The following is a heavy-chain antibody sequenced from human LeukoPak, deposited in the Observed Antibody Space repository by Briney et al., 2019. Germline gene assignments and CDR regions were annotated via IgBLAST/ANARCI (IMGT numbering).Heavy chain of an antibody. J-gene: IGHJ4*02. Sequence: GGSLRLSCAASGYTFSTYSLNWVRQAPGKGLEWVSYISSSSGTLYYADSVKGRFTISRDNSKNTLYLQMNSLRAEDTAVYYCAKTPPPYYFDYWGQGTLVTVSS. CDR2: ISSSSGTL. CDR3: AKTPPPYYFDY. V-gene: IGHV3-48*01. CDR1: GYTFSTYS. D-gene: IGHD4-23*01.